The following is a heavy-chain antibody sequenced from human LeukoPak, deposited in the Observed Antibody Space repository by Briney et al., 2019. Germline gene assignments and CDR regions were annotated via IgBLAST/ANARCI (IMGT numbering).Heavy chain of an antibody. CDR2: IYYSGST. D-gene: IGHD6-13*01. CDR1: GGSFSSSNW. CDR3: ARADLSFIAAGGTYNWYFGL. Sequence: SGTLSLTCAVPGGSFSSSNWWNWVRQPPGKVAEWIGEIYYSGSTNYTPSLKSRVTISVDKSKKQFSLKLSSVTAADTAVYYCARADLSFIAAGGTYNWYFGLWGRGTLVTVS. V-gene: IGHV4-4*02. J-gene: IGHJ2*01.